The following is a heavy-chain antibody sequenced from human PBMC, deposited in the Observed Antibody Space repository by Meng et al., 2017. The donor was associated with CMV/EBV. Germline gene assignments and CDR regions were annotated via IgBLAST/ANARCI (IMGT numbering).Heavy chain of an antibody. CDR3: ARFIADYGHYCFDY. Sequence: AETLSPTGTVPGGSISISSYYWGWFRQSPGKGLEWIGNIYYSGSTYYNLSLQSRVTLSVDTSKNEFTLNLNSVTAADTAVYYCARFIADYGHYCFDYWGQGTLVTVSS. CDR1: GGSISISSYY. V-gene: IGHV4-39*06. D-gene: IGHD4-17*01. CDR2: IYYSGST. J-gene: IGHJ4*02.